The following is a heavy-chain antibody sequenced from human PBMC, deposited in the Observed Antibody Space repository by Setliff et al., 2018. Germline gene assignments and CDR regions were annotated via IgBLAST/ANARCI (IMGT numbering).Heavy chain of an antibody. CDR2: IYTDGST. CDR1: GDSISRAKYY. D-gene: IGHD3-3*01. V-gene: IGHV4-61*02. Sequence: KASETLSLPCTVSGDSISRAKYYWSWIRQSAGKGLECIGRIYTDGSTKYNPYLNSRVTLLIDTAKNQISLRLSSVTAADTAVYFCARVAGFSYMDVWGKGTTVTVSS. CDR3: ARVAGFSYMDV. J-gene: IGHJ6*03.